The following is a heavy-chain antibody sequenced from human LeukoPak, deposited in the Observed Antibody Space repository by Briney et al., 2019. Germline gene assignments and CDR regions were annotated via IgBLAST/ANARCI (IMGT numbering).Heavy chain of an antibody. CDR3: ARRGTGVNWFDP. J-gene: IGHJ5*02. D-gene: IGHD7-27*01. Sequence: GSLRLSCAASGFTFSNYAMSWVRQAPGKGLEWIGSIYYTGTTYYNPSLKSRVTMSVDTSKNQFSLKLSSVTAADTAVYYCARRGTGVNWFDPWGQGTLVTVSS. CDR2: IYYTGTT. V-gene: IGHV4-38-2*01. CDR1: GFTFSNYA.